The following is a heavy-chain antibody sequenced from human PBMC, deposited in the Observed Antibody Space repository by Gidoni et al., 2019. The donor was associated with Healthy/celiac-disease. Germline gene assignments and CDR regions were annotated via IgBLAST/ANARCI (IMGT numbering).Heavy chain of an antibody. Sequence: QVQLVESGGGVVQPGRSLRLSCAASGFTFSSYGRHGVRQAPGKGLELVAVIWYDGSNKYYADAVKGRFTISRDNSKNTLYLQMNSLRAEDTAVYYCARDIVVVPAAMLSDAFDIWGQGTMVTVSS. CDR2: IWYDGSNK. CDR3: ARDIVVVPAAMLSDAFDI. D-gene: IGHD2-2*01. J-gene: IGHJ3*02. CDR1: GFTFSSYG. V-gene: IGHV3-33*01.